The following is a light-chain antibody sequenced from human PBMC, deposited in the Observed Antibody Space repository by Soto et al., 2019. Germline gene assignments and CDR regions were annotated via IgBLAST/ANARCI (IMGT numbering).Light chain of an antibody. CDR1: SSDVGGSNY. CDR2: DVS. CDR3: SSFGGSRNQ. Sequence: QSALTQPASVSGSPGQSITISCTGTSSDVGGSNYVSWYQQHPGEAPKLTIYDVSYRPPGISNRFSGSKSGNTASLTISRIQTEDEANDCCSSFGGSRNQFGGGTKLTVL. J-gene: IGLJ2*01. V-gene: IGLV2-14*01.